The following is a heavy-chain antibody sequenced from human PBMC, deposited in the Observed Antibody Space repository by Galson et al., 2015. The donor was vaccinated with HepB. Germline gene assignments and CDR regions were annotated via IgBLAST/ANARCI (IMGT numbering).Heavy chain of an antibody. Sequence: SLRLSCAASGFTFSSYAMSWVRQAPGKGLEWVSGISGSDGRTWYADSVKGRFTISRDNSKNTMYLQMTSLRADDTAVYYCVKEGTGSYACHWGQGTLATVSS. CDR3: VKEGTGSYACH. CDR1: GFTFSSYA. V-gene: IGHV3-23*01. J-gene: IGHJ4*02. CDR2: ISGSDGRT. D-gene: IGHD1-26*01.